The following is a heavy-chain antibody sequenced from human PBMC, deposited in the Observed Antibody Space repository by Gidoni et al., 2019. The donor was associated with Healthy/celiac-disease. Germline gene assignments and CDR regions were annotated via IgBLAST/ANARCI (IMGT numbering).Heavy chain of an antibody. D-gene: IGHD6-25*01. CDR3: ARAISGYYYYYGMDV. V-gene: IGHV2-70*15. J-gene: IGHJ6*02. Sequence: QVTLRESGPALVKPTQTLTLTCTFSGFSLSTSGMCVSWIRQPPGKALEWLARIDWDDDKYYSTSLKTRLTIPKDTSKNQVVLTRTNMDPVDTATYYCARAISGYYYYYGMDVWGQGTTVTVSS. CDR1: GFSLSTSGMC. CDR2: IDWDDDK.